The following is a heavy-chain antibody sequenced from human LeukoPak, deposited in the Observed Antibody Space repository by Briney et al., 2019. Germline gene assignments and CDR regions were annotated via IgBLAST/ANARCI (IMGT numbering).Heavy chain of an antibody. Sequence: GGSLRLSCAASGFTFSSYAMSWVRQAPGKGLEWVSAISDSGGSTYYADSVKGRFTISRDNSKSTLSLQMNSLRAEDTAVYYCARGVDTAGRGGCFDPWGQGTLVTVSS. D-gene: IGHD5-18*01. V-gene: IGHV3-23*01. J-gene: IGHJ5*02. CDR1: GFTFSSYA. CDR2: ISDSGGST. CDR3: ARGVDTAGRGGCFDP.